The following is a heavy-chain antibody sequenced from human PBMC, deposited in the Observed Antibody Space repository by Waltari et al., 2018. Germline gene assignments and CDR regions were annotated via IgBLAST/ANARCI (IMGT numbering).Heavy chain of an antibody. Sequence: QVQLVQSGAEVKKPGSSVKVSCKASGGTFSSYAISWVRQAPGQGLEGMGGIILIFGTENYAQKVQGRVTITTVESTSTAYMELSSLRSEDTAVYYCARVGWDYEYYFDYWGQGTLVTVSS. J-gene: IGHJ4*02. CDR1: GGTFSSYA. CDR2: IILIFGTE. CDR3: ARVGWDYEYYFDY. D-gene: IGHD4-17*01. V-gene: IGHV1-69*05.